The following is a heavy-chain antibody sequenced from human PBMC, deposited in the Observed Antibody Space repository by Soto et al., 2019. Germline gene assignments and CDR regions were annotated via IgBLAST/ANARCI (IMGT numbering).Heavy chain of an antibody. CDR1: GFTFDDYA. V-gene: IGHV3-9*01. CDR2: ISWNSGSI. D-gene: IGHD6-19*01. CDR3: AKDIGGWYAYFDY. Sequence: PGGSLRLSCAASGFTFDDYAMHWVRQAPGKGLEWVSGISWNSGSIGYADSVKGRFTISRDNAKNSLYLQMNSLRAEDTALYYCAKDIGGWYAYFDYWGQGTLVTVSS. J-gene: IGHJ4*02.